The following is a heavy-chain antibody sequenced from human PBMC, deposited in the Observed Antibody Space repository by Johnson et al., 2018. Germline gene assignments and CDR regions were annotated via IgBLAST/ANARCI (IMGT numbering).Heavy chain of an antibody. D-gene: IGHD2-15*01. CDR1: GFTFSSYG. J-gene: IGHJ6*03. CDR2: IWYDGSNK. V-gene: IGHV3-33*01. Sequence: VQLVQSGGGVVQPGRSLRLSCAASGFTFSSYGMHWVRQAPGKGLEWVAVIWYDGSNKYYADSVKGRFTISRDNSKNTLYLQMNSLRAEDTAVYYCASEGLYCSGGSCYRDYYYYYMDVWGKGTTVTVSS. CDR3: ASEGLYCSGGSCYRDYYYYYMDV.